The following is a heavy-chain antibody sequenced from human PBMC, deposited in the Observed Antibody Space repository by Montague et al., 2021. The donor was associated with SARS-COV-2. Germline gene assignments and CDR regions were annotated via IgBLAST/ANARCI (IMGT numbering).Heavy chain of an antibody. J-gene: IGHJ4*02. CDR2: VLSSGST. CDR1: GGSIFSNSFY. CDR3: ARSTVGISHFDY. D-gene: IGHD1-26*01. Sequence: SETLSLTCTVSGGSIFSNSFYWGWIRQSPGQGLEWIGNVLSSGSTFYNPSLRSRVTMSEDMSKNQFSLKLMSATAADTAVYYCARSTVGISHFDYWGQGTLVTVSS. V-gene: IGHV4-39*01.